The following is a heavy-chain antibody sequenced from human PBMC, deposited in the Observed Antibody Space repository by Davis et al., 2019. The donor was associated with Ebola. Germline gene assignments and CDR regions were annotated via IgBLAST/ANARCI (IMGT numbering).Heavy chain of an antibody. CDR3: VRNSGWYRLDC. CDR1: GFTFSSYW. CDR2: IKGDGSEI. J-gene: IGHJ4*02. D-gene: IGHD6-19*01. Sequence: GESLKISCTASGFTFSSYWMTWVRQAPGKGLEWVANIKGDGSEIGYLGSVKGRFTISRDNAKNSLYLQMDSLRGEDTAVYYCVRNSGWYRLDCWGQGTLVTVSS. V-gene: IGHV3-7*01.